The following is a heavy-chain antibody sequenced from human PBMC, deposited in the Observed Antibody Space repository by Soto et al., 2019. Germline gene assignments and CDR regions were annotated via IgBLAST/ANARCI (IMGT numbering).Heavy chain of an antibody. CDR2: MNPNSGNT. Sequence: ASVKCSCKASGYTFNSYDIYWVRQATGQGLEWMGWMNPNSGNTGYAQKFQGRVTMTRDTSISTAYVELSSLRSEDTAVYYCARGNSDYIDKHYGMDVWGQGTTVTVSS. V-gene: IGHV1-8*01. CDR3: ARGNSDYIDKHYGMDV. J-gene: IGHJ6*02. D-gene: IGHD4-4*01. CDR1: GYTFNSYD.